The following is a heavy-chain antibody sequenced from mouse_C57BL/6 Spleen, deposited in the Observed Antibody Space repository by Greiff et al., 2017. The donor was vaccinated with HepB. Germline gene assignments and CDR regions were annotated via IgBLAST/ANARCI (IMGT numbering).Heavy chain of an antibody. J-gene: IGHJ4*01. CDR2: IYPGDGDT. V-gene: IGHV1-82*01. D-gene: IGHD3-3*01. CDR1: GYAFSSSW. CDR3: AGGGPPAMDY. Sequence: QVQLQHSGPELVKPGASVKISCKASGYAFSSSWMNWVKQRPGKGLEWIGRIYPGDGDTNYNGKFKGKATLTADKSSSPAYMQLSSLTSEDSAVYFCAGGGPPAMDYWGQGTSVTVSS.